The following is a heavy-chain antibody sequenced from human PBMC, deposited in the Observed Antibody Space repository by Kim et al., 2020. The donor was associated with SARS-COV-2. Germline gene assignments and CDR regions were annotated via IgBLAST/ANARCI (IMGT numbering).Heavy chain of an antibody. J-gene: IGHJ2*01. CDR1: GGSISSYY. CDR2: IYYSVST. V-gene: IGHV4-59*13. Sequence: SETLSLTCTVSGGSISSYYWSWIRQPPGKGLEWIGYIYYSVSTNYNPSLKSRVTISVDTSKNQFSLKLSSVTAADTAVYYCARREDRENHSSSWTGYWYFDLWGRGTLVTVSS. D-gene: IGHD6-13*01. CDR3: ARREDRENHSSSWTGYWYFDL.